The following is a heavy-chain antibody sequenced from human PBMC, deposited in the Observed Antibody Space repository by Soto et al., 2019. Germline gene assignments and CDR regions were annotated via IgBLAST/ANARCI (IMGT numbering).Heavy chain of an antibody. CDR2: ISSSSSYI. CDR3: ERVPSSGRNYDAFDI. V-gene: IGHV3-21*01. J-gene: IGHJ3*02. CDR1: GFTFSSYS. D-gene: IGHD1-7*01. Sequence: EVQLVESGGGLVKPGGSLRLSCAASGFTFSSYSMNWVRQAPWKGLEWVSSISSSSSYIYYADSVKGRFTIARDNANNSRDLQMNSQRAEDTAVYYCERVPSSGRNYDAFDIWGHGTMVTVSS.